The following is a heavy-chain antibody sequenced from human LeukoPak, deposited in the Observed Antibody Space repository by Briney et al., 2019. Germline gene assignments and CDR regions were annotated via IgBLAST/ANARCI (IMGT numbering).Heavy chain of an antibody. V-gene: IGHV1-18*01. CDR2: ISAYNGNT. D-gene: IGHD2-15*01. CDR1: GYTFTSYG. Sequence: ASVKVSCKASGYTFTSYGISWVRQAPGQGLEWMGWISAYNGNTNYAQKLQGRVTMTTDTSTSTAYMELRSLRSDDAAVYYCARKLGYCSGGSCFNWFDPWGQGTLVTVSS. J-gene: IGHJ5*02. CDR3: ARKLGYCSGGSCFNWFDP.